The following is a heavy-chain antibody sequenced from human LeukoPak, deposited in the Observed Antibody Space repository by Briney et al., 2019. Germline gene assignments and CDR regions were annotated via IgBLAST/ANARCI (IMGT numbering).Heavy chain of an antibody. J-gene: IGHJ4*02. Sequence: GGSLRLLCAVSGFTFSGSAMHWVRQASGKGLEGVGRIRRKANSYATAYGASVKGRFTISRDDSKNTAYLQMNSLKTEDTAVYYCTRHVPNSGYANFDYWGQGTLVTVSS. D-gene: IGHD5-12*01. CDR1: GFTFSGSA. CDR2: IRRKANSYAT. CDR3: TRHVPNSGYANFDY. V-gene: IGHV3-73*01.